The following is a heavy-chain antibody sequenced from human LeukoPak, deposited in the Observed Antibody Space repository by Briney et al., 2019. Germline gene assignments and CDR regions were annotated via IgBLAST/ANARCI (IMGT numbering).Heavy chain of an antibody. Sequence: GGSLRLSCAASGFTFSSYAMSWVRQAPGKGVKWVSAISGSGGSTYYANSVKGRFTISRDNSKNTLYLQMNSLRAEDTAVYYCAKDLRRNCSGGSCPWGQGTLVTVSS. V-gene: IGHV3-23*01. CDR1: GFTFSSYA. CDR2: ISGSGGST. J-gene: IGHJ5*02. CDR3: AKDLRRNCSGGSCP. D-gene: IGHD2-15*01.